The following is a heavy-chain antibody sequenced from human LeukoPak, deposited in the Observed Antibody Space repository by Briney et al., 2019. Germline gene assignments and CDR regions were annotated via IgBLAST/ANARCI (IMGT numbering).Heavy chain of an antibody. D-gene: IGHD1-26*01. CDR2: INPSGGST. Sequence: ASVKVSCKASGGTFSSYAISWVRQAPGQGLEWMGIINPSGGSTSYAQKFQGRVTMTRDTSTSTVYMELSSLRSEDTAVYYCARDHGGSYGVEIDYWGQGTLVTVSS. CDR1: GGTFSSYA. V-gene: IGHV1-46*01. CDR3: ARDHGGSYGVEIDY. J-gene: IGHJ4*02.